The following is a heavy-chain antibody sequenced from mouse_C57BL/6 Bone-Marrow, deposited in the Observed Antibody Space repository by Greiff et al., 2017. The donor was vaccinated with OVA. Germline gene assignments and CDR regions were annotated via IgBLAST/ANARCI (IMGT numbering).Heavy chain of an antibody. CDR1: GFTFSDYY. CDR3: ARDRGDSSGLDY. V-gene: IGHV5-16*01. Sequence: EVMLVESEGGLVQPGSSMKLSCTASGFTFSDYYMAWVRQVPEKGLEWVANINYDGSSTYYLDSLKSRFIISRDNAKNILYLQMSSLKSEDTATYYCARDRGDSSGLDYWGQGTTLTVSS. D-gene: IGHD3-2*02. CDR2: INYDGSST. J-gene: IGHJ2*01.